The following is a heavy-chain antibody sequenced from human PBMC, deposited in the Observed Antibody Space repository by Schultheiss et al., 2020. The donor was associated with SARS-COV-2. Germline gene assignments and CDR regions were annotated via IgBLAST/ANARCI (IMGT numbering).Heavy chain of an antibody. CDR1: GGSISSYY. CDR3: ARDLRDAAAGMVWFDP. Sequence: SETLSLTCTVSGGSISSYYWSWIRQPAGKGLEWIGRIYTSGSTNYNPSLKSRVTMSVDTSKNQFSLKLSSVTAADTAVYYCARDLRDAAAGMVWFDPWGQGTRVTAPQ. J-gene: IGHJ5*02. D-gene: IGHD6-13*01. CDR2: IYTSGST. V-gene: IGHV4-4*07.